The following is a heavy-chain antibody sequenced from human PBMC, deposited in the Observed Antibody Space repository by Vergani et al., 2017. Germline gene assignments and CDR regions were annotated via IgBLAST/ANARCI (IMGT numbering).Heavy chain of an antibody. V-gene: IGHV5-51*01. J-gene: IGHJ4*02. CDR1: GYSFTNYW. Sequence: EVQLVQSGAEVKKPGESLKLSCQISGYSFTNYWIGWARQMPGKGLEWMGIIHPADSDTRYSPSFQGQVTISVDKSISTAYLQRSSLRASDSAMYYCARLYGRDSSGSKYFDYWGQGTLVTVSS. CDR2: IHPADSDT. CDR3: ARLYGRDSSGSKYFDY. D-gene: IGHD3-22*01.